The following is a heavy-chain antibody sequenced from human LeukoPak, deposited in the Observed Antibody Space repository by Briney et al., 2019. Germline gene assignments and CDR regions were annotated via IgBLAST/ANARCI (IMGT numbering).Heavy chain of an antibody. J-gene: IGHJ4*02. CDR3: ARVRWGGLYYFDY. V-gene: IGHV3-21*01. CDR2: ISSSSSYI. Sequence: PRGSLRLSCAASGFTFSSYSMNWVRQAPGKGLEWVSSISSSSSYIYYADSVKGRFTISRDNAKNTLYLQMNSLRAEDTAVYYCARVRWGGLYYFDYWGQGTLVTVSS. CDR1: GFTFSSYS. D-gene: IGHD3-16*01.